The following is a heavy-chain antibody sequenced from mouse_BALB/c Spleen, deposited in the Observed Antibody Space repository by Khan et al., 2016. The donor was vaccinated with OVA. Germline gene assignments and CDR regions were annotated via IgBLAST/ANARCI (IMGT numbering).Heavy chain of an antibody. CDR3: ARQPYYHYNIMDY. D-gene: IGHD2-10*01. V-gene: IGHV2-6-1*01. Sequence: QVQLKQSGPGLVAPSQSLSITCTISGFSLTNYGVHWVRQPPGKGLEWLVVIWSDGSTTYNSALKSRLTISKDYSKSQVFLKMNSLQTDDTAVYFCARQPYYHYNIMDYWGQGTSVTVSS. J-gene: IGHJ4*01. CDR2: IWSDGST. CDR1: GFSLTNYG.